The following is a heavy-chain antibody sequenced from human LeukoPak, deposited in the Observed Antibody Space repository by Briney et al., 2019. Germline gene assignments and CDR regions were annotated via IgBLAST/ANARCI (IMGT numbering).Heavy chain of an antibody. V-gene: IGHV6-1*01. D-gene: IGHD2/OR15-2a*01. CDR1: GDSVSSDSAA. CDR3: ARVGWAWNIFDI. Sequence: SQTLSLTCDISGDSVSSDSAAWNWIRQSPSRGLEWLGRTYYRSKWYNDYSISVKSRVIINADTSKNHFSLQLNSVTPEDTAVYYCARVGWAWNIFDIWGQGTVVTVSS. CDR2: TYYRSKWYN. J-gene: IGHJ3*02.